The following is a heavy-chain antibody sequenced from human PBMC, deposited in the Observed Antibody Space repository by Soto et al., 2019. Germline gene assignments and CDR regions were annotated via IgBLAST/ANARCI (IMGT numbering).Heavy chain of an antibody. CDR2: IYSGGNT. CDR1: GFTFSSYG. V-gene: IGHV3-66*01. D-gene: IGHD6-13*01. J-gene: IGHJ4*02. CDR3: AREKNSRFDY. Sequence: GGSLRLSCAASGFTFSSYGMHWVRQAPGEGLEWVSVIYSGGNTLYADSVKGRFTISRDNSKNTLFLEMNTLRAEDTAVYYCAREKNSRFDYWGQGTLVTVSS.